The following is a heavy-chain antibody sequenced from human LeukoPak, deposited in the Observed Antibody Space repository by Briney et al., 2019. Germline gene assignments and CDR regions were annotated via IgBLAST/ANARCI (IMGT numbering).Heavy chain of an antibody. D-gene: IGHD2-2*01. CDR1: GGSISSYY. Sequence: SETLSLTCTFSGGSISSYYWSWIRQPAGKGLEWIGRIHTSGSTNYKPSLKSRVTMSVDTSKNQFSLKLSSVTAADTAVYYCARDHCSSTSCYGNWFDPWGQGTLVTVSS. J-gene: IGHJ5*02. CDR3: ARDHCSSTSCYGNWFDP. V-gene: IGHV4-4*07. CDR2: IHTSGST.